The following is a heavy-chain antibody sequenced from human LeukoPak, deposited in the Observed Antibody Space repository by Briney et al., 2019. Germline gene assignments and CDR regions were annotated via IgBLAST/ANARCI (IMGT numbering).Heavy chain of an antibody. Sequence: GGSLRLSCAASGFTFSSYAMSWVRQAPGKGLEWVSAISGSGGSTYYADSVKGRFTISRDNSKNTLYLQMNSLGAEDTAVYYCAKKSMIVVVLSAFDIWGQGTMVTVSS. J-gene: IGHJ3*02. D-gene: IGHD3-22*01. V-gene: IGHV3-23*01. CDR2: ISGSGGST. CDR1: GFTFSSYA. CDR3: AKKSMIVVVLSAFDI.